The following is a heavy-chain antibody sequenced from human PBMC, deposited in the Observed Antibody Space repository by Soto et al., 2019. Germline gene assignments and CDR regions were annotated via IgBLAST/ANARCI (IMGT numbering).Heavy chain of an antibody. D-gene: IGHD6-25*01. CDR3: AKDAAYYFDY. CDR2: ISWGSGSM. Sequence: GGSLRLSCAASGFTFDDYAMHWVRQAPGKGLEWVSGISWGSGSMDYADSVKGRFTISRDNAKNSLYLQMNSLRAEDTALYYCAKDAAYYFDYWGQGTLVTVSS. J-gene: IGHJ4*02. CDR1: GFTFDDYA. V-gene: IGHV3-9*01.